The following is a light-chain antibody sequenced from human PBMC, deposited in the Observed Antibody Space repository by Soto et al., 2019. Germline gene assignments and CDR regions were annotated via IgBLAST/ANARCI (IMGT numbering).Light chain of an antibody. V-gene: IGKV1-5*01. CDR1: QTADKW. CDR2: DAS. CDR3: QQYNCYPYT. J-gene: IGKJ2*01. Sequence: DIQVTQSPSTLSASVGDRVIIACRASQTADKWVAWYQQKPGKAPNVLIYDASRLESGVPSRFSGSGSGTLFTLTISNLQPDDFATYYCQQYNCYPYTFGQGTKVEI.